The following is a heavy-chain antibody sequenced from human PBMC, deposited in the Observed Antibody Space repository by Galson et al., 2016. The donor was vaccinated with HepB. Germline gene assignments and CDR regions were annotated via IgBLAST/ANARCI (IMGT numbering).Heavy chain of an antibody. D-gene: IGHD3-9*01. CDR3: AKGDFFLYP. J-gene: IGHJ5*02. CDR1: GFTFSSYG. CDR2: IWYDGRNK. Sequence: SLRLSCAASGFTFSSYGMHWVRQAPGKGLEWLTFIWYDGRNKYYADSVKGRFTISRDNSNNTLYLQMNSLSAEDTAVYYCAKGDFFLYPWGQGTLVAVSS. V-gene: IGHV3-33*06.